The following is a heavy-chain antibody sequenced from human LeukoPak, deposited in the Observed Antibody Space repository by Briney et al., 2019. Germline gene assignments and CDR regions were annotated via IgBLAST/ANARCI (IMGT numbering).Heavy chain of an antibody. V-gene: IGHV3-30*18. CDR2: ISFDGSNK. D-gene: IGHD3-3*01. CDR3: AKAALRREWLLIDI. J-gene: IGHJ3*02. Sequence: GGSLRLSCAASGFTFSAYGMHWVRQAPGKGLEWVAVISFDGSNKYYADSVKGRFTISRDNSKNTLYLQMNSLRAEDTAVYYCAKAALRREWLLIDIWGQGTMVTVSS. CDR1: GFTFSAYG.